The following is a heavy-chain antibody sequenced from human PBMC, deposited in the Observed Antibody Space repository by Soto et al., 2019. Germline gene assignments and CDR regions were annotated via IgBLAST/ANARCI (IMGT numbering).Heavy chain of an antibody. Sequence: ALLMISCRATGYTVNSLYMHWVRQAPGQWLEWMGWINPNSGGTNYAQKFLGRVTMTRDTSISTGYMELSSLRSDDTAVYYCLIRHFDYWCQGTLLTVPS. CDR1: GYTVNSLY. CDR2: INPNSGGT. V-gene: IGHV1-2*02. J-gene: IGHJ4*02. CDR3: LIRHFDY.